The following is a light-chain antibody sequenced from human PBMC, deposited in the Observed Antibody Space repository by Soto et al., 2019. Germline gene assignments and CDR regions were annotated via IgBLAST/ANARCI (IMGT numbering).Light chain of an antibody. J-gene: IGKJ4*01. CDR3: QQYGSSPPGLT. CDR2: GAS. V-gene: IGKV3-20*01. CDR1: QSVSSSY. Sequence: EIVLTQSPGTLSLSPGERATLSCRASQSVSSSYLAWYQQKPGQAPRLLIYGASSRATDIPDRFSGSGSGTDFTLTISRLGPEDFAVYYCQQYGSSPPGLTFGGGTKVEIK.